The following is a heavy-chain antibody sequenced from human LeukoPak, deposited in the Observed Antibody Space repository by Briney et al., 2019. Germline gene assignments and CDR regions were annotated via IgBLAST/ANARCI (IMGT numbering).Heavy chain of an antibody. Sequence: GGSLRLSCAASGFTFSSYWMNWVRQAPGKGLVWVSRIASDGSSTTYADSVKGRFSISRDNAKNTLYLQMNSLRVEDTAVCYCARGRPHGDDYWGQGTLVTVSS. CDR3: ARGRPHGDDY. CDR1: GFTFSSYW. D-gene: IGHD2-21*01. J-gene: IGHJ4*02. V-gene: IGHV3-74*01. CDR2: IASDGSST.